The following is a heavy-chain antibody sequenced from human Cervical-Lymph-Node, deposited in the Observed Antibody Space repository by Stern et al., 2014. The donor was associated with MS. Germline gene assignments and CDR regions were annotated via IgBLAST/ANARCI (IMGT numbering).Heavy chain of an antibody. Sequence: QVTLRESGPTLVKPTQTLTLTCTFSGFSLDTTGVGGGWIRQPPGKALEWLSLIYWDDDARYSPSLKSRLTITKDTSKNQVVLTLTNMDPVDTATYYCAHSMPNQYFDYWGQGTLVTVSS. V-gene: IGHV2-5*02. CDR2: IYWDDDA. J-gene: IGHJ4*02. D-gene: IGHD2-2*01. CDR1: GFSLDTTGVG. CDR3: AHSMPNQYFDY.